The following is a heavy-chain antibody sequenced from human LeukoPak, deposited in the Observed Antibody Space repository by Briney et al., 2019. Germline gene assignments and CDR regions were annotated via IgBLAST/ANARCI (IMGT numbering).Heavy chain of an antibody. J-gene: IGHJ5*02. V-gene: IGHV4-39*01. CDR1: GGSISISNYY. CDR2: FYYSGST. CDR3: ARQEYYDFWSGPNWFDP. D-gene: IGHD3-3*01. Sequence: PAETLSLTCTVSGGSISISNYYWGRICQPPGKGLEWIWSFYYSGSTYYNPSVKSRVTISVDTSKNQYSLKLSSVTAADTAVYYCARQEYYDFWSGPNWFDPWGQGTLVTVSS.